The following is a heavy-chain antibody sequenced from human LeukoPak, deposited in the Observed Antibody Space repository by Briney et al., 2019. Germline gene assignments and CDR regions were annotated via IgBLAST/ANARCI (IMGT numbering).Heavy chain of an antibody. D-gene: IGHD3-22*01. CDR1: GFNFNRYN. Sequence: PGGALRLSCAASGFNFNRYNMDWVRQAPGKGLEWVSYISASSSTKYYADSVKGRFTISRDNAKSSLYLQMNSLRAEDTAVYYCATDYYDSRGYFYGIDYWGQGTLVTVS. CDR3: ATDYYDSRGYFYGIDY. V-gene: IGHV3-48*04. J-gene: IGHJ4*02. CDR2: ISASSSTK.